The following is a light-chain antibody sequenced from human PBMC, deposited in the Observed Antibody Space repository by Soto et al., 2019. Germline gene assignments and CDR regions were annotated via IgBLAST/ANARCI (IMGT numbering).Light chain of an antibody. CDR2: EVS. Sequence: QSVLTHPASVSWSPGQSITISCTGTSSDVGDWNYVSWYQQHPGKAPRVMIYEVSNRPSGVSDRFSGSKSGNTASLTISGLQPDDEADYFCGSYTSSTTLLVFGGGTKVTVL. V-gene: IGLV2-14*01. CDR3: GSYTSSTTLLV. J-gene: IGLJ1*01. CDR1: SSDVGDWNY.